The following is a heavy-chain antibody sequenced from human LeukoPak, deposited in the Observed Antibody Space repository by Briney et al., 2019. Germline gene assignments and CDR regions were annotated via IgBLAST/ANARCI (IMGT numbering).Heavy chain of an antibody. Sequence: PGGSLRLSCVVSGFTVSTNFMSWVRQAPGERLEWVSVIYSGGSTYYADSVKGRFTISRDNSKNTLYLQVNSLRAEDTAVYYCARTRVDTTTFDYFDYWGQGTLVTVSS. CDR2: IYSGGST. CDR3: ARTRVDTTTFDYFDY. D-gene: IGHD4-11*01. J-gene: IGHJ4*02. V-gene: IGHV3-53*01. CDR1: GFTVSTNF.